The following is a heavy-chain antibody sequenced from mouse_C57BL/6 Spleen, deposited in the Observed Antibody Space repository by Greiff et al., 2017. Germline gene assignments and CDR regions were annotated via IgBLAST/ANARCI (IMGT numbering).Heavy chain of an antibody. CDR3: ARRVYYDYDDYAMDY. D-gene: IGHD2-4*01. CDR1: GYTFTSYW. V-gene: IGHV1-64*01. Sequence: QVQLQQPGAELVKPGASVKLSCKASGYTFTSYWMHWVKQRPGQGLEWIGMIHPNSGSTNYNEKFKSKATLTVDKSSSTAYMQLSSLTSEDSAVYYCARRVYYDYDDYAMDYWGQGTSVTVSS. J-gene: IGHJ4*01. CDR2: IHPNSGST.